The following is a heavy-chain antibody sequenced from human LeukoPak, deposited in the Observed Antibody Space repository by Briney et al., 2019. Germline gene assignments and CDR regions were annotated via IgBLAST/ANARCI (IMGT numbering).Heavy chain of an antibody. CDR2: TYCSEST. Sequence: PSETLSLTCTVSGGSINSYYWSWIRQPPGKGLEGIGYTYCSESTNSNPSLKSRVTISVDTSKNHFSLQLSSVTAADTAVYYCARFHYMSIAGRDRAEFDYWGQGTLVTVSS. J-gene: IGHJ4*02. CDR1: GGSINSYY. D-gene: IGHD6-6*01. CDR3: ARFHYMSIAGRDRAEFDY. V-gene: IGHV4-59*01.